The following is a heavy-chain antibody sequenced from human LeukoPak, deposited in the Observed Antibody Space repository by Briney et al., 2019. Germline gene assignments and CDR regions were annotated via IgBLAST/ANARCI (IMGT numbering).Heavy chain of an antibody. V-gene: IGHV3-20*04. J-gene: IGHJ6*03. D-gene: IGHD1-1*01. Sequence: GGSLRLSCAASGFIFDDYGMSWVRQAPGKGLEWVSGINWNGGSTGYADSVKGRFTISRDNAKNSLYLQMNSLRAEDTALYYCARAGLDDHYYYMDVWGKGTTVTVSS. CDR3: ARAGLDDHYYYMDV. CDR2: INWNGGST. CDR1: GFIFDDYG.